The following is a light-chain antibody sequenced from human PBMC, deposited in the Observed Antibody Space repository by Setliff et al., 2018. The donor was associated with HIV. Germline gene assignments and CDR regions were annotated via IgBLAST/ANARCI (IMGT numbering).Light chain of an antibody. CDR3: TSYTTSSAPLV. Sequence: QSALTQPASVSGSPGQSITISCTGSSSDIGSYNFVSWYQQYPGKAPKVVIYEVSIRPSGISNRFSGSKSGNTASLTISGLQPDDDADYYCTSYTTSSAPLVFGSGTKVTVL. J-gene: IGLJ1*01. V-gene: IGLV2-14*01. CDR2: EVS. CDR1: SSDIGSYNF.